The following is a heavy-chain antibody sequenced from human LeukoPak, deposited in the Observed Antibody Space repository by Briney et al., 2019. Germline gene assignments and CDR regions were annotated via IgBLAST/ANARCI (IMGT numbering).Heavy chain of an antibody. CDR1: GGSISSGGYY. CDR3: ARVIRVLGVSVVKNWFDP. Sequence: PSQTLSLTCTVSGGSISSGGYYWSWIRQHPGKGLEWIGYIYYSGSTYYNPSLKCRVTISVDTSKNQFSLKLSSVTAADTAVYYCARVIRVLGVSVVKNWFDPWGQGTLVTVSS. J-gene: IGHJ5*02. CDR2: IYYSGST. D-gene: IGHD2-21*01. V-gene: IGHV4-31*03.